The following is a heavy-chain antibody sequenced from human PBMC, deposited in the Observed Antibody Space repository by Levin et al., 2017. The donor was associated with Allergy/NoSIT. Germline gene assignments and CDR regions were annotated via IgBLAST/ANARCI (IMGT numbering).Heavy chain of an antibody. D-gene: IGHD3-10*01. V-gene: IGHV3-74*01. CDR3: AKKGDDGSGSYLDY. CDR1: GFTFSAAY. J-gene: IGHJ4*02. CDR2: ISGDSTDT. Sequence: GGSLRLSCAASGFTFSAAYMHWVRQAPGKGLVWVSLISGDSTDTKYADSVKGRFTISRDNAKNTLYLQMNTLRADDTAVYYCAKKGDDGSGSYLDYWCQGTLLAVSS.